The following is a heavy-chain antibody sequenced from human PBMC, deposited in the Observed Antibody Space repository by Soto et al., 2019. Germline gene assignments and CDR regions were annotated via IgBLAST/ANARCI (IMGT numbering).Heavy chain of an antibody. V-gene: IGHV3-48*03. D-gene: IGHD3-16*01. CDR3: ARDHGVTDAFDI. J-gene: IGHJ3*02. Sequence: GVSLRLSCAASGFTFSSYEMNWVRQAPGKGLEWVSYISSSGSTIYYADSVKGRFTISRDNAKNSLYLQMNSLRAEDTAVYYGARDHGVTDAFDIWGQGTMVTVSS. CDR2: ISSSGSTI. CDR1: GFTFSSYE.